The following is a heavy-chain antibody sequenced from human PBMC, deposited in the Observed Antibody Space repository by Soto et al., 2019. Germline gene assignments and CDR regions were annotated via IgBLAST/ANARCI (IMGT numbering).Heavy chain of an antibody. Sequence: PGGSLRLSCAASGFTFSDYYMSWIRQAPGKGLEWVSYISSSGSTIYYADSVKGRFTISRDNAKNSLYLQMNSLKAENTAVHYCPRNLCLDPYDSTAIDYWGQGTLVTVSS. D-gene: IGHD3-22*01. CDR3: PRNLCLDPYDSTAIDY. V-gene: IGHV3-11*01. J-gene: IGHJ4*02. CDR2: ISSSGSTI. CDR1: GFTFSDYY.